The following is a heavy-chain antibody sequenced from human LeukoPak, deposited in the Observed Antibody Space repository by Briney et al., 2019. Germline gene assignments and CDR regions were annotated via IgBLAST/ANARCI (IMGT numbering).Heavy chain of an antibody. J-gene: IGHJ3*02. CDR3: TRDHHRRHYDSQARNTFDI. D-gene: IGHD3-22*01. V-gene: IGHV3-21*01. Sequence: GGSLRLSCAASGFSFSSYSMNWVRQAPGKGLEWVSSISSSSSYIYYVDSVKGRFTISRDNAKNSLYLQMNSLRAEDTAVYYCTRDHHRRHYDSQARNTFDIWGQGTMVTVSS. CDR2: ISSSSSYI. CDR1: GFSFSSYS.